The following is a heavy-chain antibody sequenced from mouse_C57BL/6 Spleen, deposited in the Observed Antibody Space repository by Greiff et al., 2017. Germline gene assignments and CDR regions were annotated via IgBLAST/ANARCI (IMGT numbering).Heavy chain of an antibody. D-gene: IGHD3-2*02. CDR2: IRNKANGYTT. CDR3: ARSTAQALYFDY. J-gene: IGHJ2*01. CDR1: GFTFTDYY. Sequence: EVQGVESGGGLVQPGGSLSLSCAASGFTFTDYYMSWVRQPPGKALEWLGFIRNKANGYTTDYSASVKGRFTISRDNSQSILYLQMDALRAEDSATYYCARSTAQALYFDYWGQGTTLTVSS. V-gene: IGHV7-3*01.